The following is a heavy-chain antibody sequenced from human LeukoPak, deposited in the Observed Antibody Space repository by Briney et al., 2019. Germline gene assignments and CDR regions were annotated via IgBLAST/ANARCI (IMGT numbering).Heavy chain of an antibody. V-gene: IGHV1-2*06. D-gene: IGHD4-17*01. CDR3: ARPPRGLRPIDY. CDR2: MNANSGGT. Sequence: GAAVKVSCEASGYTFTGYWVHGVRQAARQGLELIVRMNANSGGTNYAQKFQGRVTMTRDTSLSTAYMELSRLRSDDTAVYYCARPPRGLRPIDYWGQGTLVTVSS. CDR1: GYTFTGYW. J-gene: IGHJ4*02.